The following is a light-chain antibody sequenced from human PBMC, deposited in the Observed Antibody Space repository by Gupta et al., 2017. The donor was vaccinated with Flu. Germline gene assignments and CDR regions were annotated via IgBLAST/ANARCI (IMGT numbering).Light chain of an antibody. V-gene: IGKV3-20*01. J-gene: IGKJ4*01. CDR3: QHEGSSLLT. CDR2: GAS. Sequence: GTLSLSPGERATLSCRASQSVSSSYLAWYQQKPGQAPRLLIYGASSRATGIPDRFSGSGSGTDFTLTISRREPEDFAVYYCQHEGSSLLTFGGGTKVEIK. CDR1: QSVSSSY.